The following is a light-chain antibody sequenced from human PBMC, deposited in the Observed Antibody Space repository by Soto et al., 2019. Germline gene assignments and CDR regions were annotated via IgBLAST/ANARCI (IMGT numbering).Light chain of an antibody. CDR3: QQYENLPT. V-gene: IGKV1-33*01. CDR1: QNINNY. CDR2: DAS. Sequence: DIQMNQSPSSLSASVGDRVTITCQASQNINNYLNWYQQKPGRAPKLLIYDASNLEAGDPSRFRGSGSGTDFTFTISRLQPEDIATYYCQQYENLPTFGQGTRLEI. J-gene: IGKJ5*01.